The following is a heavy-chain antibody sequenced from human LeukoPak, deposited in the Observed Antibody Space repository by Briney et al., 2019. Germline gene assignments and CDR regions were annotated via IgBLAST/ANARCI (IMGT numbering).Heavy chain of an antibody. J-gene: IGHJ5*02. CDR2: IHASGST. CDR3: ARLLVVESRFDP. V-gene: IGHV4-4*07. CDR1: DGSINSYF. D-gene: IGHD2-15*01. Sequence: PSETLSLTCTVSDGSINSYFWSWIRQPAGKGLEYIGRIHASGSTNYNPSLKSRVTMSVDTSKNQFSLKLTSVTAADTAVYYCARLLVVESRFDPWGQGTLVTVSS.